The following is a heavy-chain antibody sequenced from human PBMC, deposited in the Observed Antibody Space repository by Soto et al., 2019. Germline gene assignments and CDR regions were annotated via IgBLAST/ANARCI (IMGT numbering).Heavy chain of an antibody. Sequence: PWQTLSLTCAISGDSVSINTAAWNWIGSSPSRVLEWLGRTYYRSNWRHDYAVSVKSRITVNPDTSRNHFSLQLNSVTPDDTAVYYCARGVAGSGFDLWGQGTLVTVSS. CDR1: GDSVSINTAA. CDR3: ARGVAGSGFDL. CDR2: TYYRSNWRH. J-gene: IGHJ4*02. D-gene: IGHD6-19*01. V-gene: IGHV6-1*01.